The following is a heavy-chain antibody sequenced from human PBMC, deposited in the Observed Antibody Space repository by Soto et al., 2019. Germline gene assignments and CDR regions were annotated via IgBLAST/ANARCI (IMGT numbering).Heavy chain of an antibody. J-gene: IGHJ3*01. D-gene: IGHD1-1*01. Sequence: QITLKESAPTLVKPTETLTLTCAFSGFSLNSDEVGVGWIRQPPGKALECLALLYGNGDTRFSPSLKSRLTITKDTSANLVVPSLANVDPVDTATYYCAHTGHLVDAFDFWGQGTLVTVSS. V-gene: IGHV2-5*01. CDR2: LYGNGDT. CDR3: AHTGHLVDAFDF. CDR1: GFSLNSDEVG.